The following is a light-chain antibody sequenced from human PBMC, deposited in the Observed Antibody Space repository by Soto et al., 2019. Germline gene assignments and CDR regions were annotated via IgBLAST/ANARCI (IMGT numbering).Light chain of an antibody. CDR3: QQRNDWQVT. J-gene: IGKJ5*01. V-gene: IGKV3D-11*02. CDR2: GAN. Sequence: DIVLTQSPGTLSLSPGERATLSCRASQSVSSNLAWYQQKPGQAPRLLIYGANTRATGIPARFSGSGSGTDFTLTISSLEPGDFAVYYCQQRNDWQVTFGQGTRLEIK. CDR1: QSVSSN.